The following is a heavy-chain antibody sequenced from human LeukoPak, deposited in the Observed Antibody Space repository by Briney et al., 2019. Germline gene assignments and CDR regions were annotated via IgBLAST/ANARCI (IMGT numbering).Heavy chain of an antibody. J-gene: IGHJ5*02. CDR2: ISPSGGST. CDR1: GYTFTRYY. CDR3: ARDNSVRDEAWWFNP. Sequence: ASVKVSCKAFGYTFTRYYMHWVRPAPGQGPEWMGVISPSGGSTTYEQKFQGGVTLTRDMSTSTDYLELSSLRSEDTAVYYCARDNSVRDEAWWFNPWGQGTLVTVSS. D-gene: IGHD5-24*01. V-gene: IGHV1-46*01.